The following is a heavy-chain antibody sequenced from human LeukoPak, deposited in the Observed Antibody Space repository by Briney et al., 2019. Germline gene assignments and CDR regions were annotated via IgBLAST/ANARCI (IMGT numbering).Heavy chain of an antibody. CDR3: ARTSSFDY. CDR1: GYNFTGYY. V-gene: IGHV1-2*02. Sequence: GASVKVSCKASGYNFTGYYIHWVRQAPGQGLEWMGWINSNRGDTSDAQKFRGRVTMTRDTSISTVYMELSSLRSDDTAAYYCARTSSFDYWGQGTLVTVSS. CDR2: INSNRGDT. J-gene: IGHJ4*02.